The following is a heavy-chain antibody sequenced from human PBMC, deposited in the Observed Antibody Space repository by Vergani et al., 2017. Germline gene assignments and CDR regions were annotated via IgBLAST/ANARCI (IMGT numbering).Heavy chain of an antibody. J-gene: IGHJ6*02. CDR3: ARFPLTAVATGHTDYYYGMDV. Sequence: EVHLVESGGGLVQPGGSLRLSCAASGFTFSSYSMNWVRQAPGKGLEWVSYISSSSSTIYYADSVKGRFTISRDNAKNSLYLQMNSLRAEDTAVYYCARFPLTAVATGHTDYYYGMDVWGQGTTVIVSS. CDR2: ISSSSSTI. D-gene: IGHD4-17*01. CDR1: GFTFSSYS. V-gene: IGHV3-48*01.